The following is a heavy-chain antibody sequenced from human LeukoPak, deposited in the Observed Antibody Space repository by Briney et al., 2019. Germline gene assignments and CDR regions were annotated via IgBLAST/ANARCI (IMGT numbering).Heavy chain of an antibody. CDR2: INTDGSST. V-gene: IGHV3-74*01. D-gene: IGHD6-6*01. CDR1: GFTFSNYW. Sequence: QPGGSLRLSCAASGFTFSNYWMHWVRQAPGKGLVWVSRINTDGSSTTYADSVKGRFTISRDNAKNTLYLQMNSLSAEDTAVYYCARGYSSSYRIDYWGQGTLVTVSS. CDR3: ARGYSSSYRIDY. J-gene: IGHJ4*02.